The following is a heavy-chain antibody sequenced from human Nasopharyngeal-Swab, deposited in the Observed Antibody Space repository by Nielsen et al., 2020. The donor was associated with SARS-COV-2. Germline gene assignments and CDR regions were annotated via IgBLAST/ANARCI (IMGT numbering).Heavy chain of an antibody. CDR3: ARVRDAYYDFWSGYGMDV. J-gene: IGHJ6*02. CDR2: INTNTGNP. D-gene: IGHD3-3*01. Sequence: WGRHATGQGGGWMGWINTNTGNPTYAQGFTGRFVFSLDTSVSTAYLQISSLKAEDTAVYYCARVRDAYYDFWSGYGMDVWGQGTTVTVSS. V-gene: IGHV7-4-1*02.